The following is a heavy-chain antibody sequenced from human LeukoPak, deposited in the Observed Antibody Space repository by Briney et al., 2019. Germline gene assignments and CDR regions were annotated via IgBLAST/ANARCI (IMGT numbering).Heavy chain of an antibody. V-gene: IGHV4-4*07. CDR3: ARQIASAGTAGFDF. CDR2: IYSTGST. D-gene: IGHD6-13*01. Sequence: SETLSLTCTVSGGSISSYYWSWIRQPAGKGLEWIGRIYSTGSTNYNPSLKSRVTMSVDTSKNQFSLRLRSVTAADTAVYYCARQIASAGTAGFDFWGQGALVSVSS. CDR1: GGSISSYY. J-gene: IGHJ4*02.